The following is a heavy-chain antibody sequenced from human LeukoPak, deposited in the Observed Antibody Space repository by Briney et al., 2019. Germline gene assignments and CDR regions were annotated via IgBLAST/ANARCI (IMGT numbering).Heavy chain of an antibody. J-gene: IGHJ3*02. CDR3: ARDLVTVTKGFDI. CDR2: ISYIGST. CDR1: DDSFSSHY. Sequence: SETLSLTCAVSDDSFSSHYWTWIRQPPGKGLEWIGYISYIGSTNYNPSLKTRVTISIDTSRNQFSLRLSSVTAADTAVYYCARDLVTVTKGFDIWGQGTMVSVSS. D-gene: IGHD4-17*01. V-gene: IGHV4-59*11.